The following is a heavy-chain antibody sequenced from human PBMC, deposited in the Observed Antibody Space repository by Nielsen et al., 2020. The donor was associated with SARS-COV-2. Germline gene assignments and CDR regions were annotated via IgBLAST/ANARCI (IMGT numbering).Heavy chain of an antibody. J-gene: IGHJ5*02. D-gene: IGHD2-15*01. Sequence: VRQAPGKGLEWVASISGTGGTTYYADSVEGRFTISRDNAKNTLYLQMNSLRAEDTAVYYCARGRHARYCSGGSCIGSFDPWGQGTLVTVSS. CDR3: ARGRHARYCSGGSCIGSFDP. V-gene: IGHV3-23*01. CDR2: ISGTGGTT.